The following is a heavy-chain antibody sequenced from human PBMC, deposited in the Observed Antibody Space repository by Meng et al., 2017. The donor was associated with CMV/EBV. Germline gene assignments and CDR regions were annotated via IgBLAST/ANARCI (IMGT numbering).Heavy chain of an antibody. Sequence: GESLKISCAASGFTFSDYYMSWIRQAPGKGLEWVSYISSSGSTIYYADSVKGRFTISRDNAKNSLYLQMNSLRAEDTAVYYCAKCIAVAGNSDYWGQGTLVTVSS. CDR1: GFTFSDYY. J-gene: IGHJ4*02. V-gene: IGHV3-11*04. CDR3: AKCIAVAGNSDY. D-gene: IGHD6-19*01. CDR2: ISSSGSTI.